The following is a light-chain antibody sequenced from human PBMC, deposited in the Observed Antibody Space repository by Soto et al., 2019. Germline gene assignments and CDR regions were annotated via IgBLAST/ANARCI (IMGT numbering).Light chain of an antibody. J-gene: IGKJ5*01. V-gene: IGKV3-15*01. CDR3: QKHNNWPPIT. Sequence: EIVLTQSPATLSVSPGESAALSCRASQSVRTKLAWYQQRPGQAPRLLIYGASTRATGIPARFSGSGSGTEFTLIITSLQSEDCGVYYCQKHNNWPPITLGQGTRLEIK. CDR2: GAS. CDR1: QSVRTK.